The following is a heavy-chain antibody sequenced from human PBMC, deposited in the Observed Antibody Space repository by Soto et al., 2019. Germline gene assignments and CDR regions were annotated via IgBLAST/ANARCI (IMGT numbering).Heavy chain of an antibody. CDR2: IIPVFGRP. D-gene: IGHD5-12*01. V-gene: IGHV1-69*01. J-gene: IGHJ1*01. CDR1: GGTFSSFG. CDR3: AREVRGYNF. Sequence: QVQLVQSRAELKKPGSSVKVSCTASGGTFSSFGISWVRQATGQGLEWMGGIIPVFGRPNYAQRFRGRLTITADESTSTSYMELIDLGSEDTSVYYCAREVRGYNFWGQGTQVTVSS.